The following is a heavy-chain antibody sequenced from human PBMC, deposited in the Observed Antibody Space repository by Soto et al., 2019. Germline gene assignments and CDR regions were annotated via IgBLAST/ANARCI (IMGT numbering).Heavy chain of an antibody. D-gene: IGHD2-15*01. CDR1: GFTLSNYA. J-gene: IGHJ3*02. CDR2: ISGSGVTT. Sequence: QLLESGGDLVQPGGALRLSCAASGFTLSNYAMTWVRQAPGKGLEYISAISGSGVTTYYADSKKGRFTISRDNSKNTLNQQMNSLRAENTAVYYCANDRDDIGMVDAFEIWGQGTMVTVSA. CDR3: ANDRDDIGMVDAFEI. V-gene: IGHV3-23*01.